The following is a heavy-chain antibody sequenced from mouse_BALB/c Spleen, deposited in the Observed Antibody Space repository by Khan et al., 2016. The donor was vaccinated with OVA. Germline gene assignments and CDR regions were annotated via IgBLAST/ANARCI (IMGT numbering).Heavy chain of an antibody. CDR1: GYTFTNYI. D-gene: IGHD1-1*01. V-gene: IGHV1S136*01. J-gene: IGHJ3*01. Sequence: VQLQQSGPELVKPGASVKMSCKASGYTFTNYIIHWVKQKPGQGLEWIGYINPYNDGTKYNEKFKDKDTLTSDKYSSTAYMELRGQTTEDAAVPYCAGDYGSSFWFAYWGQGTLVTVSA. CDR2: INPYNDGT. CDR3: AGDYGSSFWFAY.